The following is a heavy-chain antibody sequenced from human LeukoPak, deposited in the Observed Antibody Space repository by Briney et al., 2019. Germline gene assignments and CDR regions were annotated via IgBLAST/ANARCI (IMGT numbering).Heavy chain of an antibody. CDR3: TRVDTAMVYYYGMDV. CDR2: IRSKANSYAT. CDR1: GFTFSGSA. V-gene: IGHV3-73*01. D-gene: IGHD5-18*01. Sequence: GGSLKLSCAASGFTFSGSAMHWVRQASGKGLEWVGRIRSKANSYATAYAASVKGRFTISRDDSKNTAYLQMNSLKTEDTAAYYCTRVDTAMVYYYGMDVWGQGTTVTVSS. J-gene: IGHJ6*02.